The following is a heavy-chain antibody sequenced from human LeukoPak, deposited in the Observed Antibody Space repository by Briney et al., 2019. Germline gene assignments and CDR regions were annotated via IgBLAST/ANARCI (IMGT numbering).Heavy chain of an antibody. CDR3: ARLLGSSSDNWFDP. CDR1: GGSISSYY. D-gene: IGHD6-13*01. Sequence: SETLSLTCTVSGGSISSYYWSWIRQPAGKGLEWIGRIYTSGSTNYNPSLKSRVTISVDKSKNQFSLKLSSVTAADTAAYYCARLLGSSSDNWFDPWGQGTLVTVSS. CDR2: IYTSGST. V-gene: IGHV4-4*07. J-gene: IGHJ5*02.